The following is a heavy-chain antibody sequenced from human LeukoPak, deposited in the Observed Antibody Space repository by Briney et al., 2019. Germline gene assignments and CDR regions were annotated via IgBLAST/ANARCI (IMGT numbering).Heavy chain of an antibody. D-gene: IGHD3-10*01. CDR2: ISGSGGSK. CDR1: GFTFSSYA. J-gene: IGHJ4*02. Sequence: GGSLRLSCAASGFTFSSYAVSWVRQAPGKGLEWVSGISGSGGSKYYADSVKGRFTISRDNSKNTLYLQMNSLRAEDTAVYYCAKDIRFGVRGVITIDYWGQGTLVTVSS. CDR3: AKDIRFGVRGVITIDY. V-gene: IGHV3-23*01.